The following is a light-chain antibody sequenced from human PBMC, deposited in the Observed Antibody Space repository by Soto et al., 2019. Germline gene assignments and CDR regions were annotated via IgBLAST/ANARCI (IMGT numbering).Light chain of an antibody. CDR3: QQLRMYPST. V-gene: IGKV1-9*01. CDR2: AAS. CDR1: QDIAIY. J-gene: IGKJ4*01. Sequence: IQLTQSPSTLSASVGDRVTITCRASQDIAIYLAWYQQKPWEAPKLMIYAASTLYGGVPSRFSGSGSGTDFALTITSLQAEDFATYYCQQLRMYPSTLGGGTKVDIK.